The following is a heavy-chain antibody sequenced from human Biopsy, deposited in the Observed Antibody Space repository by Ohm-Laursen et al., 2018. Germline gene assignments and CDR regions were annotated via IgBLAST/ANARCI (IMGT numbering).Heavy chain of an antibody. CDR1: GGSISGSS. D-gene: IGHD3-22*01. Sequence: SETLSLTCTVSGGSISGSSWSWIRQAPGRRLEWVGYISYSGSTSNNPSLKSRVTISVDTSKNQFSLKVRSVTAADTAVYYCVRGVDYYDPYHYYALDVWGQGTTVTVSS. CDR3: VRGVDYYDPYHYYALDV. J-gene: IGHJ6*02. V-gene: IGHV4-59*12. CDR2: ISYSGST.